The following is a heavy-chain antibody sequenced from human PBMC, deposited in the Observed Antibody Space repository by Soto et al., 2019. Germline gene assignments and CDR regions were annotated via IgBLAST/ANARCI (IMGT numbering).Heavy chain of an antibody. V-gene: IGHV4-39*01. CDR1: GGSISSSSYY. J-gene: IGHJ4*02. CDR3: ASHGGAYDFPFDY. Sequence: QLQLQESGPGLVKPSETLSLTCTVSGGSISSSSYYWGWIRQPPGKGLEWIGRIYYSGSTYYNPSPKRRVTISVDTSKTQFSLKLSSVTAADTAVYYGASHGGAYDFPFDYWGQGTLVTVSS. CDR2: IYYSGST. D-gene: IGHD3-3*01.